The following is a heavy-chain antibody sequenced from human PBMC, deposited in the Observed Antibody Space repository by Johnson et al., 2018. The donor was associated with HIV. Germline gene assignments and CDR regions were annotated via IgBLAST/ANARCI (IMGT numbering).Heavy chain of an antibody. CDR1: GFTFSDYY. V-gene: IGHV3-11*04. J-gene: IGHJ3*02. D-gene: IGHD1-1*01. Sequence: QVQLVESGGGLVKPGGSLRLSCAASGFTFSDYYMTWIRQAPGKGLEWVSYISSSGGTIYYTDSLKGRFTISRDNAKNSLYLHMNSLRAEDTAVYYCATVWRNEGRHAFDIWGQGTMVTVSS. CDR3: ATVWRNEGRHAFDI. CDR2: ISSSGGTI.